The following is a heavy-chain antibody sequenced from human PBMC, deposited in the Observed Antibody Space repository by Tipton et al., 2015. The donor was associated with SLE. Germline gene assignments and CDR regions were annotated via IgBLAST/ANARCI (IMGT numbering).Heavy chain of an antibody. D-gene: IGHD1-26*01. CDR3: ARDGPSGSYGY. V-gene: IGHV3-30*14. CDR1: GFTFSSCA. CDR2: MSHEGSNK. Sequence: RSLRLSCAASGFTFSSCAMHWVRQAPGKGLEWVAIMSHEGSNKFYADSVKGRFTISRDNSKNTLYLQMNSLRAEDTAVYYCARDGPSGSYGYWGQGTLVTVSS. J-gene: IGHJ4*02.